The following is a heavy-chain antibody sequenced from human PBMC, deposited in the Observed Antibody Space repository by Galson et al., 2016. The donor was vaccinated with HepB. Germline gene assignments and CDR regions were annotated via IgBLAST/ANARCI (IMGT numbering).Heavy chain of an antibody. CDR2: INPDTGDT. J-gene: IGHJ4*02. CDR3: ARGRIQLWLRYFDY. V-gene: IGHV1-2*04. D-gene: IGHD5-18*01. Sequence: SVKVSCKASGYTLTGYYMHWVRQAPGQGLEWMGWINPDTGDTNYAQKFQGWVTMTRDTSISTAYMELSRLKSDDTAVYYCARGRIQLWLRYFDYWGQGTLVTVSS. CDR1: GYTLTGYY.